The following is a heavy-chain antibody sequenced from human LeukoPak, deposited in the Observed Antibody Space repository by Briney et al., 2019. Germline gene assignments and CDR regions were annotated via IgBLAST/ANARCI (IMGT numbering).Heavy chain of an antibody. V-gene: IGHV3-9*01. J-gene: IGHJ4*02. CDR1: GFTFEDYS. CDR3: AKDTRDILTGYYNTALDY. Sequence: GGSLRLSCAASGFTFEDYSMHWVRQAPGKGLEWVSGISWNSGTIGYAASVKDRFTISRDNAKNSLYLQMNSLRAEDTALYYCAKDTRDILTGYYNTALDYWGQGTLVSVSS. CDR2: ISWNSGTI. D-gene: IGHD3-9*01.